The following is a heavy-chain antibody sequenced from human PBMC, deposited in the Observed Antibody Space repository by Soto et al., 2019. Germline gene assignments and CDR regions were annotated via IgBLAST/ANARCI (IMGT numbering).Heavy chain of an antibody. CDR1: GVSVTRGSYY. D-gene: IGHD2-21*01. V-gene: IGHV4-61*01. CDR3: ASDPPCSSDCGLDV. Sequence: SETLSLTCTVSGVSVTRGSYYWNWIRQPPGKGLEWIGYISYSGSTNYNPSLRSRVTISLDRSKNQFSLRLNSVTAADTAIYYCASDPPCSSDCGLDVWGQGTTVTVS. J-gene: IGHJ6*02. CDR2: ISYSGST.